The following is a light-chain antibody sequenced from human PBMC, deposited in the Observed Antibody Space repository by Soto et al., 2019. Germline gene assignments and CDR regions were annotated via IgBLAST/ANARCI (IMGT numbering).Light chain of an antibody. J-gene: IGLJ2*01. CDR2: EVT. Sequence: QSELAQPASVSGSPGQSITISCAGTRDDIGAYDYVSWYQQHPGNAPKLLVYEVTNRPSGVSDRFSGSKSGNTASLTISGLQAEDEADYYCNSYTNSSAVVFGGGTKVTVL. CDR1: RDDIGAYDY. CDR3: NSYTNSSAVV. V-gene: IGLV2-14*01.